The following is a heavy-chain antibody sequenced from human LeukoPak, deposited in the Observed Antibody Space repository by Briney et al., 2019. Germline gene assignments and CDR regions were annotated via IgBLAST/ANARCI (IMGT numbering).Heavy chain of an antibody. CDR1: GGSITSSSNY. Sequence: PSETLSLTCTVSGGSITSSSNYWSWIRQPPGKGLEWIGEINHSGSTNYNPSLKSRVTISVDTSKNQFSLKLSSVTAADTAVYYCARGALKRGRWWFDPWGQGTLVTVSS. J-gene: IGHJ5*02. CDR2: INHSGST. V-gene: IGHV4-39*07. CDR3: ARGALKRGRWWFDP. D-gene: IGHD4-23*01.